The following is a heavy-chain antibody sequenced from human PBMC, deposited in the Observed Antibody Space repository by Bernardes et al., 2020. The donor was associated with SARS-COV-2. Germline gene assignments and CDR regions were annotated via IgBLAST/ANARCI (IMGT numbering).Heavy chain of an antibody. CDR3: ARQDIGAIFGVVITPAGMDV. CDR1: GGSISSYY. Sequence: TLSLPCTVSGGSISSYYWSWIRQPPGKGLEWIGYIYYSGSTNYNPSLKSRVTISVDTSKNQFSLKLSSVTAADTAVYYCARQDIGAIFGVVITPAGMDVWGQGTTVTVSS. CDR2: IYYSGST. J-gene: IGHJ6*02. V-gene: IGHV4-59*08. D-gene: IGHD3-3*01.